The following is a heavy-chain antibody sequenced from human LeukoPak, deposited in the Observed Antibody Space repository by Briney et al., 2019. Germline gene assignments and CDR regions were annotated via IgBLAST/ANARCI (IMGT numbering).Heavy chain of an antibody. V-gene: IGHV1-18*01. CDR2: ISAYNGNT. Sequence: ASVKVSCKASGYTFTSYGISWVRQAPGQGLEWMGWISAYNGNTNYAQKLQGRVTMTTDTSTSTAYMELRSLRSDDTAVYYCAREGIWFGELFPRCMDVWGKGTTVTVSS. CDR1: GYTFTSYG. J-gene: IGHJ6*03. CDR3: AREGIWFGELFPRCMDV. D-gene: IGHD3-10*01.